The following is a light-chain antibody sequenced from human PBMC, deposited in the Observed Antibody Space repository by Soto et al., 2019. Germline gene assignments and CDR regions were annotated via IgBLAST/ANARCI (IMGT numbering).Light chain of an antibody. CDR2: HAS. CDR3: QKYYSAVFT. Sequence: DIQMTQSPSSLSASVGDRVTITCRASQGINNYLAWYQQRPGQVPKLLIYHASTLQSGVPSRFSGSGSGTDFTLPISSRQPEDVSTYYCQKYYSAVFTFGPGTKVDI. CDR1: QGINNY. V-gene: IGKV1-27*01. J-gene: IGKJ3*01.